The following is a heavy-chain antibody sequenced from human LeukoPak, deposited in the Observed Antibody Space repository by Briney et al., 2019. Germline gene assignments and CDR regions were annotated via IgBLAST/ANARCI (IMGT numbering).Heavy chain of an antibody. CDR2: INPNSGGT. Sequence: GASVKVSCKASGYTFTGYYMHWVRQAPGQGFEWMGWINPNSGGTNYAQKFQGRVTMTRDTSISTAYMELSRLRSDDTAVYYCARDLRTYNWNYVLYWGQGTLVTVSS. CDR3: ARDLRTYNWNYVLY. V-gene: IGHV1-2*02. J-gene: IGHJ4*02. D-gene: IGHD1-7*01. CDR1: GYTFTGYY.